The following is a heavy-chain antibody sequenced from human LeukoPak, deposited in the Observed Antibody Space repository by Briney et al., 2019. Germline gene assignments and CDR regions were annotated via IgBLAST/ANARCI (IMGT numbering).Heavy chain of an antibody. CDR3: VKLRTGTATNFDY. V-gene: IGHV3-23*01. CDR2: ISGAGGST. CDR1: GFTFSSYA. J-gene: IGHJ4*02. Sequence: GGSLRLSCAASGFTFSSYAMSWVRQAPGKGPGWVSGISGAGGSTYYADSVKGRFTVSRDNSKDTLYLQMNSLRAEDTAIYYCVKLRTGTATNFDYWGQGTLVTVSS. D-gene: IGHD1-1*01.